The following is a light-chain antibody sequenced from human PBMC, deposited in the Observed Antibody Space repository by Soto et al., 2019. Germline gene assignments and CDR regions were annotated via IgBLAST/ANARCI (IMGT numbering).Light chain of an antibody. CDR2: EVS. Sequence: QSALTQPASASGSPGQSITISCTGTSSDIGYYDYVSWYQQHPGKAPKLMIYEVSNRPSGISNRFSGSKSGNTASLTISGLQAEDEADYYCSSHTSSSTLVFGGGTKLTVL. CDR1: SSDIGYYDY. V-gene: IGLV2-14*01. CDR3: SSHTSSSTLV. J-gene: IGLJ2*01.